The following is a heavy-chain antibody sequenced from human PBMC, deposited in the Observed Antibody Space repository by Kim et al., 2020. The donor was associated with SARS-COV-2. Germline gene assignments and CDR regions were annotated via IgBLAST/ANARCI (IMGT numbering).Heavy chain of an antibody. CDR3: ARGIVGYGVAAAGYGMDV. CDR1: GFTFSSYS. D-gene: IGHD6-13*01. Sequence: GGSLRLSCAASGFTFSSYSMNWVRQAPGKGLEWVSSISSSSSYIYYADSVKGRFTISRDNAKNSLYLQMNSLRAEDTAVYYCARGIVGYGVAAAGYGMDVWGQGTTVTVSS. J-gene: IGHJ6*02. CDR2: ISSSSSYI. V-gene: IGHV3-21*01.